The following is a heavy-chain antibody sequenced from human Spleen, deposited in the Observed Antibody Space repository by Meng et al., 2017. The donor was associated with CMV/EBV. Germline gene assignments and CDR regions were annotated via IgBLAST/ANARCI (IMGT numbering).Heavy chain of an antibody. CDR1: GFSFGSYG. V-gene: IGHV3-30*02. CDR2: IRYDGNNK. J-gene: IGHJ6*02. CDR3: AKESRSTRYYYGMDV. Sequence: GESLKISCAASGFSFGSYGMQWVRQAPGKGLEWVSFIRYDGNNKDYGASVKGRFTVSRDNSKNMVYLQMNSLRAEDTAVYYCAKESRSTRYYYGMDVWGQGTTVTVSS. D-gene: IGHD2-2*01.